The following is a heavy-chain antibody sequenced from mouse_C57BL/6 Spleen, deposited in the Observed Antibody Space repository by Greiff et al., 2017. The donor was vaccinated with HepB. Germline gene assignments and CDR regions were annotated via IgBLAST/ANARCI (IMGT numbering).Heavy chain of an antibody. J-gene: IGHJ4*01. CDR1: GYTFTSYW. Sequence: QVQLQQPGAELVKPGASVKLSCKASGYTFTSYWMHWVKQRPGQGLEWIGMIHPNSGSTNYNEKFKSKATLTVDKSSSTAYMQLSSLTSEDSAVYYCASEVTTVVGDAMDYWGQGTSVTVSS. CDR2: IHPNSGST. D-gene: IGHD1-1*01. CDR3: ASEVTTVVGDAMDY. V-gene: IGHV1-64*01.